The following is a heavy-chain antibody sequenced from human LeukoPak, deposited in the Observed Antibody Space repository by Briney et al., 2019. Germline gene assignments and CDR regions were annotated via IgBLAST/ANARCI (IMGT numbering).Heavy chain of an antibody. CDR2: INPSGGST. D-gene: IGHD2-2*01. Sequence: ASVKVSCKASGYTFTSYYTHWVRQAPGQGLEWMGTINPSGGSTSYAQKFQGRVTMTRDTSTSTVYMELSSLRSEDTAVYYCARENIVVVPAAPTFGYWGQGTLVTVSS. CDR3: ARENIVVVPAAPTFGY. V-gene: IGHV1-46*01. J-gene: IGHJ4*02. CDR1: GYTFTSYY.